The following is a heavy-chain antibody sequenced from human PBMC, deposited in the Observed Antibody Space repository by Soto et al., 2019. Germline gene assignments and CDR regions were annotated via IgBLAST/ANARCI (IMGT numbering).Heavy chain of an antibody. CDR2: ISYDGSNK. J-gene: IGHJ6*02. D-gene: IGHD5-12*01. Sequence: GGSLRLSCAASGFPFSSFAMHWVRQAPGKGLECVAVISYDGSNKYYADSVKGRFTISRDNSKNTLYLQMNSLRAEDTALYYCARDGNSGYNWDYYYGMDVWGQGTTVTSP. CDR1: GFPFSSFA. CDR3: ARDGNSGYNWDYYYGMDV. V-gene: IGHV3-30-3*01.